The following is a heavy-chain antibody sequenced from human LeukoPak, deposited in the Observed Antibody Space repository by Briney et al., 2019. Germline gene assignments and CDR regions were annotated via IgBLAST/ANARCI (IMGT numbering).Heavy chain of an antibody. Sequence: SETLSLTCADYGGSFSGYYWSGIRQPPGKGLEGIGEINHSGSTNYNPSLKSRVTISVDTSKNQFSLKLSSVTAADTAVYYRARVRGGNFDWLLSRYFDYWGQGTLVTVSS. CDR2: INHSGST. V-gene: IGHV4-34*01. CDR1: GGSFSGYY. J-gene: IGHJ4*02. CDR3: ARVRGGNFDWLLSRYFDY. D-gene: IGHD3-9*01.